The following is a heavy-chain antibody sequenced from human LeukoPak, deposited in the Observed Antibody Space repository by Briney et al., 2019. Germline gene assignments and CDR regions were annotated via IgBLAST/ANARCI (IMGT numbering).Heavy chain of an antibody. V-gene: IGHV1-69*01. Sequence: ASVKVSCKASGGTFIRYAISWVRQAPGQGLEWMGGIIPIFGTANYAQKFQGRVTITADESTSTAYMELSSLRSEDTAVYYCARAQNWGSYRQAKTYFDYWGQGTLVTVSS. CDR1: GGTFIRYA. D-gene: IGHD3-16*02. CDR2: IIPIFGTA. J-gene: IGHJ4*02. CDR3: ARAQNWGSYRQAKTYFDY.